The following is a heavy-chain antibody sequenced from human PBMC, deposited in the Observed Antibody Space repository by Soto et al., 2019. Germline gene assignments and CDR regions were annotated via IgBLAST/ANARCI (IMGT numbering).Heavy chain of an antibody. Sequence: EVQLVESGGGLVQPGGSLRLSCAASGFTFSSYSMNWVRQAPGKGLEWVSYISSSSSTIYYADSVKGRFTISRDNAKNSLYLQMNSLRDEDTAVYYCARALTYYDFWSGYLEPQDYGMDVWGQGTTVTVSS. J-gene: IGHJ6*02. V-gene: IGHV3-48*02. CDR1: GFTFSSYS. CDR2: ISSSSSTI. D-gene: IGHD3-3*01. CDR3: ARALTYYDFWSGYLEPQDYGMDV.